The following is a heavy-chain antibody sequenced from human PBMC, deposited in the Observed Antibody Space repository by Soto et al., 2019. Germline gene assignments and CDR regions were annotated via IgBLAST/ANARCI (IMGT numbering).Heavy chain of an antibody. D-gene: IGHD6-19*01. Sequence: PGESLRLSCAASGFTFSSYEMNWVRQAPGKGLEWVSYVSSSGTTIYYADSVKGRFTISRDNAKNSLSLQMNSLRAEDTAVYYCAREHSSGYYYYGMDAWGQGTTVTVSS. CDR2: VSSSGTTI. CDR3: AREHSSGYYYYGMDA. V-gene: IGHV3-48*03. CDR1: GFTFSSYE. J-gene: IGHJ6*02.